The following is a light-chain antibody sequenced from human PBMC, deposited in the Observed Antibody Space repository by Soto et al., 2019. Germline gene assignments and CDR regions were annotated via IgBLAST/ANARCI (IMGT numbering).Light chain of an antibody. CDR2: DAS. CDR1: QSISTS. V-gene: IGKV1-39*01. J-gene: IGKJ2*01. Sequence: DIQMTQSPSSLSASVGDRVTITCRASQSISTSLNWYQQKPGKAPKFLIYDASRLQSGVPSRFSGSGSGTDFTLTINSLQPEDFATYYCQQSYSTPRYTFGQGTKLEIK. CDR3: QQSYSTPRYT.